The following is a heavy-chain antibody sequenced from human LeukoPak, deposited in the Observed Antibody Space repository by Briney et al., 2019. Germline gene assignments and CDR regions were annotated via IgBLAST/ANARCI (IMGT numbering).Heavy chain of an antibody. CDR1: GYTFADYY. V-gene: IGHV1-2*02. CDR2: IHPKSGGT. CDR3: ARVSTSGYRDWLDP. D-gene: IGHD3-9*01. Sequence: GASVKVSCKASGYTFADYYIHWVRQAPGQGLEWMGWIHPKSGGTNSAQKFQGRVTMTRDTSISTAYMELSRLKFDDTAVYYCARVSTSGYRDWLDPWGQGTLVTVSS. J-gene: IGHJ5*02.